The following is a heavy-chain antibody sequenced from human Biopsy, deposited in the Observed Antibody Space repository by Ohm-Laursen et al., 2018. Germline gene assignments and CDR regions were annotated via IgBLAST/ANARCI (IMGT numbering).Heavy chain of an antibody. D-gene: IGHD1-20*01. CDR3: AIPTPASNYKGNDQDEPLDF. Sequence: SLRLSCTASGFTFSDYYMSWVRQAPGKGLEWISYITVSGASVYYTDSVKGRFTISRDNAKNSLYLQMNSLRAEDTAVYFCAIPTPASNYKGNDQDEPLDFWGQGTMVTASS. CDR1: GFTFSDYY. V-gene: IGHV3-11*04. J-gene: IGHJ3*01. CDR2: ITVSGASV.